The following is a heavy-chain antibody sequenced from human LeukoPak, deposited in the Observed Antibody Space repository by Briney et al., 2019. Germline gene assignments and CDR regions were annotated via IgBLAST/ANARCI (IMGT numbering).Heavy chain of an antibody. CDR3: ARVGSSSSWLFDY. Sequence: GGSLRLSCAASGFTFSSYSMNWVRQAPGKGLEWVSYISSSSSTIYYADSVKGRFSISRDNSKNTLYLQMGSLRAEDMAVYYCARVGSSSSWLFDYWGQGTLVTVSS. CDR2: ISSSSSTI. V-gene: IGHV3-48*01. D-gene: IGHD6-13*01. CDR1: GFTFSSYS. J-gene: IGHJ4*02.